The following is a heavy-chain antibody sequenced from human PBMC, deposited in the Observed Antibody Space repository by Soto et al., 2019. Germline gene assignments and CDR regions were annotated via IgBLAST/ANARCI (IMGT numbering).Heavy chain of an antibody. D-gene: IGHD1-1*01. CDR2: IYYSGST. V-gene: IGHV4-30-4*01. J-gene: IGHJ4*02. Sequence: VQLQESGPGLVKPSQTLSLTYTVSGGSFNSDDYYWSWIRQPPGKGLEWIGYIYYSGSTNSNPSLKRRVTMSVDTSKNQFSLRLRSVTAADTAVYFCVRARYAFFDYWGQGTLVIVSS. CDR3: VRARYAFFDY. CDR1: GGSFNSDDYY.